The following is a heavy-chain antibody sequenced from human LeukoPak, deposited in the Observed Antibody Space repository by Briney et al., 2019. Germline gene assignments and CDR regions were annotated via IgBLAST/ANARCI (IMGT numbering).Heavy chain of an antibody. CDR2: ISSSGSTI. D-gene: IGHD6-19*01. V-gene: IGHV3-11*04. CDR3: ARDSKAVAGTFDY. Sequence: PGGSLRPSCAASGFTFSDYYMSWIRQAPGKGLEWVSYISSSGSTIYYADSVKGRFTISRDNAKNSLYLQMNSLRAEDTAVYYCARDSKAVAGTFDYWGQGTLVTVSS. CDR1: GFTFSDYY. J-gene: IGHJ4*02.